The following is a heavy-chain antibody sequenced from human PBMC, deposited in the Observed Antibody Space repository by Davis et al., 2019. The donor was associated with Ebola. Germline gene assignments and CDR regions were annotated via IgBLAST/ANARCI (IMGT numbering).Heavy chain of an antibody. V-gene: IGHV4-34*01. J-gene: IGHJ4*02. CDR3: ARGLPSMYSGSYFIY. CDR2: VNHRGST. Sequence: SETLSLTCTVSGGSISSYYWSWIRQPPGRGLEWIGEVNHRGSTNYNPSLKSRVTISVDTSKNQFSLKLSSVTAADTAVYYCARGLPSMYSGSYFIYWSQGTLVTVSS. CDR1: GGSISSYY. D-gene: IGHD1-26*01.